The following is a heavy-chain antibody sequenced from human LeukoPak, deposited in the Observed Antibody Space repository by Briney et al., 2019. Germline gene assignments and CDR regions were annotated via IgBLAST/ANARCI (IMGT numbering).Heavy chain of an antibody. CDR3: ASAYYYGSGSYSGMDD. Sequence: GSSVKVSCKASGGTFSSYAISWVRQAPGQGLEWMGGIIPIFGTANYAQKFQGRVTITADKSTSTAHMELSSLRSDDTAAYYCASAYYYGSGSYSGMDDWGKGTTVTVSS. V-gene: IGHV1-69*06. CDR1: GGTFSSYA. CDR2: IIPIFGTA. J-gene: IGHJ6*04. D-gene: IGHD3-10*01.